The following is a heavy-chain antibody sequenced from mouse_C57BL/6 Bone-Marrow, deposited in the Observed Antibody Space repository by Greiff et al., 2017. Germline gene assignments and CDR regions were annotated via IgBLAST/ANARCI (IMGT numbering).Heavy chain of an antibody. V-gene: IGHV1-76*01. Sequence: QVQLQQSGAELVRPGASVKLSCKASGYTFTDYYINWVKQRPGQGLEWIARIYPGSGNTYYNEKFKGKATLTAEKSSSTAYMQLSSLTSEDSAVYFCARGGDYEGVSWFAYWGQGTLVTVSA. CDR3: ARGGDYEGVSWFAY. D-gene: IGHD2-4*01. J-gene: IGHJ3*01. CDR1: GYTFTDYY. CDR2: IYPGSGNT.